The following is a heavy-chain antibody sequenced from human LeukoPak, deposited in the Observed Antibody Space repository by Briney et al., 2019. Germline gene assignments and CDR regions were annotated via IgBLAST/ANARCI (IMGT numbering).Heavy chain of an antibody. D-gene: IGHD6-19*01. Sequence: ASVKVSCKASGGTFSSYAISWVRQAPGQGLEWMGWISAYNGNTNYAQKLQGRVTMTTDTSTSTAYMELRSLRSDDTAVYYCARVLAGGWYAVDYWGQGTLVTVSS. V-gene: IGHV1-18*01. J-gene: IGHJ4*02. CDR3: ARVLAGGWYAVDY. CDR1: GGTFSSYA. CDR2: ISAYNGNT.